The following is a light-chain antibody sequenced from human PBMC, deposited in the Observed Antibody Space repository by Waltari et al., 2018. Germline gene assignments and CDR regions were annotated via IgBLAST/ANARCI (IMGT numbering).Light chain of an antibody. V-gene: IGKV1-39*01. J-gene: IGKJ4*01. CDR1: QSIITY. CDR3: QQSYSPLT. CDR2: AAS. Sequence: DFQITQSPSSLSASVRDRVTTTCRASQSIITYLNWYQQKPGKAPNLLIYAASSLQSGVPSRFSGSGSGTDFTLTISSLQPEDFATYYCQQSYSPLTFGGGTKVEIK.